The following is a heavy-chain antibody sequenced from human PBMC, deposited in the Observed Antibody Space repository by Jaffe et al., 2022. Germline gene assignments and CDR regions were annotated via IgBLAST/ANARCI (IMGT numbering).Heavy chain of an antibody. D-gene: IGHD3-10*01. CDR3: ATGDQVWFGELRDQDWAGGFDY. J-gene: IGHJ4*02. CDR2: INTNTGNP. CDR1: GYTFTSYA. V-gene: IGHV7-4-1*02. Sequence: QVQLVQSGSELKKPGASVKVSCKASGYTFTSYAMNWVRQAPGQGLEWMGWINTNTGNPTYAQGFTGRFVFSLDTSVSTAYLQISSLKAEDTAVYYCATGDQVWFGELRDQDWAGGFDYWGQGTLVTVSS.